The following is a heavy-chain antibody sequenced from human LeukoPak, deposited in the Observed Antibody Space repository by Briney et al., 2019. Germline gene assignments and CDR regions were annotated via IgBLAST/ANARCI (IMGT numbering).Heavy chain of an antibody. J-gene: IGHJ6*02. CDR3: ARGNDFWSRSVPSYYYYYYGMDV. V-gene: IGHV3-23*01. Sequence: GGSLRLSCAASGFTFSSYAMSWVRQAPGKGLEWVSAISGSGGSTYYADSVKGRFTISRDNSKNTLYLQMNSLRAEDTAVYYCARGNDFWSRSVPSYYYYYYGMDVWGQGTTVTVSS. CDR1: GFTFSSYA. D-gene: IGHD3-3*01. CDR2: ISGSGGST.